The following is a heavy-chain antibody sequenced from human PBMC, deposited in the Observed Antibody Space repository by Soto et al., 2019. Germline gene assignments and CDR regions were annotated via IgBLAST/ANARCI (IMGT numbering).Heavy chain of an antibody. CDR1: GFTFSSYA. Sequence: GGSLRLSCAASGFTFSSYAMSWVRQAPGKGLEWVSAISGSGGSTYYADSVKGRFTISRDNSKNTLYLQMNSLRAEDTAVYYCAAWHRVVAATQEAFDIWGQGTMVTVSS. V-gene: IGHV3-23*01. J-gene: IGHJ3*02. D-gene: IGHD2-15*01. CDR2: ISGSGGST. CDR3: AAWHRVVAATQEAFDI.